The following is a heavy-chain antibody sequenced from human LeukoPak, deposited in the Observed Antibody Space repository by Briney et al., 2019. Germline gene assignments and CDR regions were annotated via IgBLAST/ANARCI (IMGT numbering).Heavy chain of an antibody. J-gene: IGHJ4*02. CDR3: GRDTATAIDY. CDR2: TTNTPNAYTT. Sequence: GGSLTLSCAASGFTFTNHYMDWVRQAPGMGLEWIARTTNTPNAYTTAYAASVRGKFTVSRDDSKGLLHLQMSSLKTDDTAVYYCGRDTATAIDYWGRGTLVTVSS. D-gene: IGHD5-18*01. V-gene: IGHV3-72*01. CDR1: GFTFTNHY.